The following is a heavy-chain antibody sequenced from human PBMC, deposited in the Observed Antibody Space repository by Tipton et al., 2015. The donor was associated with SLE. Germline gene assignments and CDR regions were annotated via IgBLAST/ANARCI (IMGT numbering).Heavy chain of an antibody. V-gene: IGHV3-33*01. CDR2: IWYDGTNK. Sequence: SLRLSCAASGFTFSSYGIHWVRQAPGKGLEWVAVIWYDGTNKYYADSVKGRVSISRDSSRNTVHLQMNSLRTEDTAVYYCVRLGRDDFWSGHYAKVWGQGTLVSVSS. CDR1: GFTFSSYG. CDR3: VRLGRDDFWSGHYAKV. D-gene: IGHD3-3*01. J-gene: IGHJ4*02.